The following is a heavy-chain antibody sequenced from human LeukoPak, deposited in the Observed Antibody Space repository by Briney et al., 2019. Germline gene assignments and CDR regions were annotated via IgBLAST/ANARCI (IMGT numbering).Heavy chain of an antibody. CDR3: ARAESVAGSFVGDY. J-gene: IGHJ4*02. CDR2: ISGSGGST. CDR1: GFTFSSYA. D-gene: IGHD6-19*01. V-gene: IGHV3-23*01. Sequence: PGGSLRLSCAASGFTFSSYAMSWVRQAPGKGLEWVSAISGSGGSTYYADSVKGRFTISRDNSKNTLYLQMNSLRAEDTAVYYCARAESVAGSFVGDYWGQGTLVTVSS.